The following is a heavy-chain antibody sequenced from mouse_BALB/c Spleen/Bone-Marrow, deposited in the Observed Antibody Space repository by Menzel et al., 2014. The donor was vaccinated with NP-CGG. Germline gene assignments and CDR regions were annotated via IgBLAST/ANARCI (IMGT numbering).Heavy chain of an antibody. V-gene: IGHV7-3*02. Sequence: EVMLVESGGGLVQPGGSLRLSCATSGFTFTDYYMSWVRQPPGKALEWLGFIRNKANGYTTEYSASVKGRFTISRDNSQSILYLQMNTLRAEDSATYYCARDRRYDLAWFAYWGQGTLSLSLQ. CDR2: IRNKANGYTT. CDR3: ARDRRYDLAWFAY. D-gene: IGHD2-14*01. CDR1: GFTFTDYY. J-gene: IGHJ3*01.